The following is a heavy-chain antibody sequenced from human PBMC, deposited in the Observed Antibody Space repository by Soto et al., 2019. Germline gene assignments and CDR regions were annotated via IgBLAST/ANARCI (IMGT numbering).Heavy chain of an antibody. D-gene: IGHD6-25*01. CDR1: GYTFTTYD. CDR2: MNPYNGNT. Sequence: QVQLAQSGGEVKKPGASVKVSCKASGYTFTTYDIHWVRQVTGQGLEWMGWMNPYNGNTGSTQKFQGRVTITRNTSISTVYMELTSLRSEDTAVYYCARRKERSGPHYFDYWGQGSLVTVSS. J-gene: IGHJ4*02. V-gene: IGHV1-8*01. CDR3: ARRKERSGPHYFDY.